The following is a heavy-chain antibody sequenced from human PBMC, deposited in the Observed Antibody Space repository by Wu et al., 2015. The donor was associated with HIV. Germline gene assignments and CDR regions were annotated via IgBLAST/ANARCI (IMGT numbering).Heavy chain of an antibody. CDR2: INPKGDGT. V-gene: IGHV1-2*02. CDR3: VTLPYFDVLTGSFYNFDV. Sequence: QVQLVQSGAEVKRPGASVKVSCKASGYTFNGYFMHWVRQAPGQGLEWMGWINPKGDGTHYAQKFQGRVTMTRDTSISTAYMELNRLTSDDTATYFCVTLPYFDVLTGSFYNFDVWGQGTTVIVSS. CDR1: GYTFNGYF. J-gene: IGHJ6*02. D-gene: IGHD3-9*01.